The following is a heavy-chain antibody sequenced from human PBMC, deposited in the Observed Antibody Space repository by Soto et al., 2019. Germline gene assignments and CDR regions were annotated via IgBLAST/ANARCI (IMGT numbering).Heavy chain of an antibody. J-gene: IGHJ3*02. CDR3: ARDRSGSGSPKRVDAFDI. CDR2: IIPIFGTA. D-gene: IGHD1-26*01. Sequence: GASVKVSCKASGGTFSSYAISWVRQAPGQGLEWMGGIIPIFGTANYAQKFQGRVTITADESTSTAYMELSSLRSEDTAVYYCARDRSGSGSPKRVDAFDIWGQGTMVTVSS. V-gene: IGHV1-69*13. CDR1: GGTFSSYA.